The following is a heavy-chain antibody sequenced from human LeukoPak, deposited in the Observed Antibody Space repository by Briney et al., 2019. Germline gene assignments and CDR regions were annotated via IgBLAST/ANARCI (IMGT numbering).Heavy chain of an antibody. D-gene: IGHD6-13*01. V-gene: IGHV3-21*01. J-gene: IGHJ4*02. Sequence: GGSLRLYCAASGFTFSSYSMNWVRQAPGKGLEWVSSISSISSYIYYADSVKGRFTISRDNAKNSLYLQMNSLRAEDTAVYYCARARIAADADPFDCWGQGTLVTVSS. CDR2: ISSISSYI. CDR3: ARARIAADADPFDC. CDR1: GFTFSSYS.